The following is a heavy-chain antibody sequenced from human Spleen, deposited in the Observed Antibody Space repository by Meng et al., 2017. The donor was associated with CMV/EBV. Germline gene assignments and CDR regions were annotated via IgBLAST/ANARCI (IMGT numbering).Heavy chain of an antibody. CDR1: GFTFSSYA. D-gene: IGHD6-6*01. V-gene: IGHV3-23*03. J-gene: IGHJ6*02. CDR2: IFSGGSTT. CDR3: ARVLGAALATYYGMDV. Sequence: GESLKISCAASGFTFSSYAMSWVRQAPGKGLEWVSLIFSGGSTTYYGDSVKGRFTISRDNSKNTLYLQMNSLRAEDTAVYYCARVLGAALATYYGMDVWGQGTTVTVSS.